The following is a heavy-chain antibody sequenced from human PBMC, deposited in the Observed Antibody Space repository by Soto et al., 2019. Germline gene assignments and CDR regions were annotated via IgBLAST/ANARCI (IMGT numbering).Heavy chain of an antibody. CDR2: IYWNDDK. CDR3: AHSPSYYDFWDGYWAQGYYYYGMDV. D-gene: IGHD3-3*01. Sequence: ESGPTLVNPTQTLTLTCTFSGFSLSTSGVGVGWIRQPPGKALEWLALIYWNDDKRYSPSLKSRLTITKDTSKNQVVLTMTNMDPVDTATYYCAHSPSYYDFWDGYWAQGYYYYGMDVWGQGTTVTVSS. CDR1: GFSLSTSGVG. V-gene: IGHV2-5*01. J-gene: IGHJ6*02.